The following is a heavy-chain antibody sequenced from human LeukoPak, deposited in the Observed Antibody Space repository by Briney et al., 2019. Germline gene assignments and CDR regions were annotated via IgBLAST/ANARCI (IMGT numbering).Heavy chain of an antibody. V-gene: IGHV3-11*01. CDR1: GFTFRDYY. D-gene: IGHD6-13*01. CDR3: ARVGAAAATEEFDY. CDR2: ISSSGSTI. J-gene: IGHJ4*02. Sequence: GGSLRLSCAASGFTFRDYYMSWIRQAPGKGLEWVSYISSSGSTIYYADSVKGRFTISRDNAKNSLYLQMNSLRAEDTAVYYCARVGAAAATEEFDYWGQGTLVTVSS.